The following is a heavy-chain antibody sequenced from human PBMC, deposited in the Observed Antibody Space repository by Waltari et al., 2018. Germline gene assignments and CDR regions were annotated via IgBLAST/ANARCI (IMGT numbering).Heavy chain of an antibody. D-gene: IGHD4-17*01. Sequence: QVQLQESGPRLVKPWETLSLTCTVSGGSMTTSYWGWIRQAAGKGPEWIGRIYTTGDTKYNPSLKSRVIMSIDTSKNQFSLSLNSVTAADTAVYYCARCSTVTSIYWYFDLWGRGALVTVSS. CDR3: ARCSTVTSIYWYFDL. CDR1: GGSMTTSY. CDR2: IYTTGDT. V-gene: IGHV4-4*07. J-gene: IGHJ2*01.